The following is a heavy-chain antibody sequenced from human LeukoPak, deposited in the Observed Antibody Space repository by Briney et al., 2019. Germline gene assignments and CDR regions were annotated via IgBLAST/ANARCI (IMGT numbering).Heavy chain of an antibody. D-gene: IGHD3-9*01. J-gene: IGHJ4*02. Sequence: PGGSLRLSCAASGFTFSSYEMNWVRQAPGKGLEWVSYISSSGSTIYYADSVKGRFTISRDNAKNSLYLQMNSLRAEDTALYYCAKDSYPVYYDLLTGYFPLYFENWGQGNLVTVSS. V-gene: IGHV3-48*03. CDR1: GFTFSSYE. CDR3: AKDSYPVYYDLLTGYFPLYFEN. CDR2: ISSSGSTI.